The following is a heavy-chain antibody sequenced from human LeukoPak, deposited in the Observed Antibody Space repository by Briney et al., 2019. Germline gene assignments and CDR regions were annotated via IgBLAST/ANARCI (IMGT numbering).Heavy chain of an antibody. CDR2: IDWDDDK. J-gene: IGHJ4*02. CDR1: GFSLSARGMR. D-gene: IGHD4-17*01. CDR3: ARSPDDGDYFDY. Sequence: SGPTLVNPTQTLTLTCTVSGFSLSARGMRASWIRQPPGKALEWLARIDWDDDKFYSTSLKTRLTISKDTSKNQVVLTMTNMDPVDTATYYCARSPDDGDYFDYWGQGTLVTVSS. V-gene: IGHV2-70*04.